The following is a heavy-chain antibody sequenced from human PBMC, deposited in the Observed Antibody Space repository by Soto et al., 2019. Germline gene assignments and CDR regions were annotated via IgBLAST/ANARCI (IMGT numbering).Heavy chain of an antibody. D-gene: IGHD3-22*01. CDR3: ARDYYYYDTPPQLTDY. CDR1: GFTFSSYS. Sequence: EVQLVESGGGLVKPGGSLRLSCAASGFTFSSYSMNWVRQAPGKGLDWVSSISSSSSYIDYADSVKGRFTISRDNAKNSLFLQMDSLRAEDSAVYYCARDYYYYDTPPQLTDYWGQGTLVTVSS. CDR2: ISSSSSYI. J-gene: IGHJ4*02. V-gene: IGHV3-21*01.